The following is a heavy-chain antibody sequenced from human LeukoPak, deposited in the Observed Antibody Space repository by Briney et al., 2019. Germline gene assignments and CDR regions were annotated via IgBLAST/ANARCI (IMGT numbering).Heavy chain of an antibody. J-gene: IGHJ5*01. D-gene: IGHD3-10*01. CDR1: GFTFSSYS. V-gene: IGHV3-21*01. CDR2: ISSSSTYV. Sequence: GGSLRLSCAASGFTFSSYSMNWVRQAPGKGLEWVSFISSSSTYVYYADSVKGRFTISRDDAKNSLYLQMSSLRADDTAVYYCARDRVVSGRFGEVASWGQGTLVTVSS. CDR3: ARDRVVSGRFGEVAS.